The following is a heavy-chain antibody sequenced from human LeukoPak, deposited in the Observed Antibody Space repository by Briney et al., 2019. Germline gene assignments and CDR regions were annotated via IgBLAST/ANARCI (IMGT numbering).Heavy chain of an antibody. J-gene: IGHJ5*01. V-gene: IGHV3-23*01. CDR3: AKDRHAPGRYCSSTTCFPFDS. Sequence: GGSLRLSCAASGFTFSSYAMNWVRQAPGKGLEWVSSISGSGGSTYYADSVKGRFTISRDNSKKTLYMQMNSLRAEDTAVYYCAKDRHAPGRYCSSTTCFPFDSWGQGTLVTVSS. CDR1: GFTFSSYA. D-gene: IGHD2-2*01. CDR2: ISGSGGST.